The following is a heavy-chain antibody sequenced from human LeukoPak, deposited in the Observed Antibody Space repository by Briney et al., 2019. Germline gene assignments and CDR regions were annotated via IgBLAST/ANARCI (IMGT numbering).Heavy chain of an antibody. CDR1: GGPISSNSYD. CDR2: IYYSGST. CDR3: ANIIVTRSYSHSADV. J-gene: IGHJ6*02. Sequence: PSETLSSTGRVSGGPISSNSYDGGWIRQPPGKGLEWSGSIYYSGSTYYNPSLKSRVTISVDTSKRQFSLTLTSVTASDTGLYYCANIIVTRSYSHSADVCGQGTTVTVSS. D-gene: IGHD2-2*01. V-gene: IGHV4-39*01.